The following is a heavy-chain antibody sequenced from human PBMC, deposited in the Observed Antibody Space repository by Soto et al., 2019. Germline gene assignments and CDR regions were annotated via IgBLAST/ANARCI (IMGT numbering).Heavy chain of an antibody. V-gene: IGHV4-30-4*01. CDR2: IYYSGST. D-gene: IGHD2-15*01. CDR3: ARAGGNPYNWFDP. Sequence: SETLSLTCTVSGGSISSGDYYWSWIRQPPGKGLEWIGYIYYSGSTYYNPSLKSRVTISVDTSKNQFSLKLSSVTAADTAVYYCARAGGNPYNWFDPWGQGTLVTVSS. J-gene: IGHJ5*02. CDR1: GGSISSGDYY.